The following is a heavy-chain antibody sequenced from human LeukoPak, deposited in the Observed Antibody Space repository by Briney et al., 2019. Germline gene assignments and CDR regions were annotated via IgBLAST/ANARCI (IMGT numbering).Heavy chain of an antibody. J-gene: IGHJ4*02. D-gene: IGHD3-22*01. CDR3: AKDQKVYDSSGYYTYFDY. CDR1: GFTFSSYA. Sequence: GGSLRLSCAASGFTFSSYAMSWVHQAPGKGLEWVSAISGSGGSTYYADSVKGRFTISRDNSKNTLYLQMNSLRAEDTAVYYCAKDQKVYDSSGYYTYFDYWGQGTLVTVSS. V-gene: IGHV3-23*01. CDR2: ISGSGGST.